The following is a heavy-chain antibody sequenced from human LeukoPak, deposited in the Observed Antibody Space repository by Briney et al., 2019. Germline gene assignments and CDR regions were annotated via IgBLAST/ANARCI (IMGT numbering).Heavy chain of an antibody. J-gene: IGHJ4*02. V-gene: IGHV4-59*11. CDR2: MRDTVNT. D-gene: IGHD5-18*01. Sequence: PSETLSLTCTVSDVSISSHYWSWLRQPPGKGLEWIAYMRDTVNTKDNPSFKSRLTLSTDTSKNQFSLRLSSVTAADTAVYYCATIKRGNIYGYFDFWGQGILVTVSS. CDR3: ATIKRGNIYGYFDF. CDR1: DVSISSHY.